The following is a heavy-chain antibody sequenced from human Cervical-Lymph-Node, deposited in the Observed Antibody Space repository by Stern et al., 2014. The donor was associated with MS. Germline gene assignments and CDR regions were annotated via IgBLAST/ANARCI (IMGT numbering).Heavy chain of an antibody. CDR2: INPSGGTT. Sequence: VQLEESGGGLVKPGGSLRLSCAASGFTSGLTFTDYYMSWIRQAPGKGLEWVSNINPSGGTTYYADSVRGRCTISRDNAKNSVHLQMDSLRAEDTAVYYCARITRSKGYYLDYWGQGALVTVSS. D-gene: IGHD2-15*01. CDR1: GFTSGLTFTDYY. CDR3: ARITRSKGYYLDY. V-gene: IGHV3-11*01. J-gene: IGHJ4*02.